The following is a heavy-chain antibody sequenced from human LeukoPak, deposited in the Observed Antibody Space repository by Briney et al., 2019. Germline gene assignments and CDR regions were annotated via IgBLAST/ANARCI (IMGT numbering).Heavy chain of an antibody. CDR1: GYTFNNYY. V-gene: IGHV1-2*02. D-gene: IGHD4-17*01. Sequence: ASVKLSCKASGYTFNNYYIHWVRQAPGQGLEWMGWINPNSGGTPYAQKFQGRVTMTRDTSITTAYMELSRLRSDDTAIYYCASHYGDRRVYWGQGSLVTVSS. J-gene: IGHJ4*02. CDR3: ASHYGDRRVY. CDR2: INPNSGGT.